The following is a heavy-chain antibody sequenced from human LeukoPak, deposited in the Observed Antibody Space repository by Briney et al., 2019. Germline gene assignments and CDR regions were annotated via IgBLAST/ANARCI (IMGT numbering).Heavy chain of an antibody. Sequence: PGGSLRLSCAASGFTFSSYSMNWVRQAPGKGLEWVSYISSSGSTIYYAGSVKGRFTISRDNAQNSVYLQLNSLRAEDTAVYYCAKDLGPGSMATSPGFDYWGQGTLVTVSS. CDR2: ISSSGSTI. J-gene: IGHJ4*02. CDR3: AKDLGPGSMATSPGFDY. V-gene: IGHV3-48*01. D-gene: IGHD5-24*01. CDR1: GFTFSSYS.